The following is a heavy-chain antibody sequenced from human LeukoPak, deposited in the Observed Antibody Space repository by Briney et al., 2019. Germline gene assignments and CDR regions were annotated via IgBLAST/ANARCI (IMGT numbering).Heavy chain of an antibody. CDR1: GFTFSSYS. J-gene: IGHJ6*02. V-gene: IGHV3-48*01. CDR2: ISSSSSTI. CDR3: ARVRLRFYYDSSGNGMDV. Sequence: GGSLRLSCAASGFTFSSYSMNWVRQAPGKELEWVSYISSSSSTIYYADSVKGRFTISRDNAKNSLYLQMNSLRAEDTAVYYCARVRLRFYYDSSGNGMDVWGQGTTVTVSS. D-gene: IGHD3-22*01.